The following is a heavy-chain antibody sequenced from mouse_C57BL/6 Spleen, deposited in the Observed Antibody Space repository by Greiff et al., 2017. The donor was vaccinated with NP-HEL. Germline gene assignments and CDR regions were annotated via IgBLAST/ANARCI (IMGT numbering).Heavy chain of an antibody. V-gene: IGHV5-9*01. CDR3: ARRRGYYFDY. Sequence: EVKLMESGGGLVKPGGSLKLSCAASGFTFSSYTMSWVRQTPEKRLEWVATISGGGGNTYYPDSVKGRFTISRDNAKNTLYLQMSSLRSEDTALYYCARRRGYYFDYWGQGTTLTVSS. J-gene: IGHJ2*01. CDR2: ISGGGGNT. CDR1: GFTFSSYT.